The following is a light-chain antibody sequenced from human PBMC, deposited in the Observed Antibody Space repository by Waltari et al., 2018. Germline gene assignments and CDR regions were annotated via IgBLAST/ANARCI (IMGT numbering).Light chain of an antibody. CDR3: QSYDSSLTSGVV. V-gene: IGLV1-40*01. J-gene: IGLJ3*02. CDR1: RPKDGARND. CDR2: GNC. Sequence: SVLTQPPQVAGAPGERVTIACTGRRPKDGARNDASSYHVFPSAAPKLLIYGNCNRPSGVPDRFAGSKSGTSASLAITGLQAEDEADYYCQSYDSSLTSGVVFGGGTKVTVL.